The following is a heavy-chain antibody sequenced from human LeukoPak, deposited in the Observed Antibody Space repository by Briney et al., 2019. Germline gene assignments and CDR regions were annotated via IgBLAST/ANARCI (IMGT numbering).Heavy chain of an antibody. CDR2: INSADNVE. D-gene: IGHD2-8*01. Sequence: GGSLRLSCAASGFSLRSSEMNWVRQAPGKGPEWVAHINSADNVEYYTDSVRGRFTMSRDNAKDLLYLQMNSLRDEDTAVYYCARDTANGPFVISLDLWGQGVLVTVSS. CDR3: ARDTANGPFVISLDL. CDR1: GFSLRSSE. V-gene: IGHV3-48*03. J-gene: IGHJ5*02.